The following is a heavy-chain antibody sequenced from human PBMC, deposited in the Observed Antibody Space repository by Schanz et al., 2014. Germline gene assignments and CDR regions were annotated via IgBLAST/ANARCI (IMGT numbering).Heavy chain of an antibody. Sequence: QVQLQESGPGLVKPSETLSLTCSVSGGDIGNYYWSWIRQPPGKGLEWIGYIHQSGGTNYNPSLKSRVTILFATSKTQFSRKLPTVTAADTAVYYCARLGTVLSGYSGYWGQGTLVTVSS. CDR1: GGDIGNYY. J-gene: IGHJ4*02. V-gene: IGHV4-59*08. CDR2: IHQSGGT. D-gene: IGHD2-21*01. CDR3: ARLGTVLSGYSGY.